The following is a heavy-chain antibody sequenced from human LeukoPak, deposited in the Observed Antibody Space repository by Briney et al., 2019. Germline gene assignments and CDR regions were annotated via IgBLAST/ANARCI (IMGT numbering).Heavy chain of an antibody. CDR3: ARCNAAYSSSSGPFDY. CDR1: GGTFSSYA. D-gene: IGHD6-6*01. Sequence: SVKVSCKASGGTFSSYAISWVRQAPGQGLEWMGGIIPIFGTANYPQKFQGRVTITTDESTSTAYTELSSLRSEDTAVYYCARCNAAYSSSSGPFDYWGQGTLVTVSS. J-gene: IGHJ4*02. V-gene: IGHV1-69*05. CDR2: IIPIFGTA.